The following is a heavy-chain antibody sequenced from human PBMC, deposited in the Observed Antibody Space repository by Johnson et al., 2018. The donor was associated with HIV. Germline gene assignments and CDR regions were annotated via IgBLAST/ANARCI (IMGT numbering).Heavy chain of an antibody. CDR3: AREALPRGLQSSFGGAFDI. Sequence: VQLVESGGGLVQPGGSLRLSCAASGFTFSSYAMHWVRQAPGKGLEYVSAISSNGGSTYYANSVKGRFTISRDTSENTVHLQMNDLRAEDTAVYYCAREALPRGLQSSFGGAFDIWGQGTMVTVSS. CDR2: ISSNGGST. V-gene: IGHV3-64*01. CDR1: GFTFSSYA. J-gene: IGHJ3*02. D-gene: IGHD3-16*01.